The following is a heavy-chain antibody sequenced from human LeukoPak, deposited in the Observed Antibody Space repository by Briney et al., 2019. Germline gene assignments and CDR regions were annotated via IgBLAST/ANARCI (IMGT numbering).Heavy chain of an antibody. Sequence: PGASVKVSCKASGYTFTSYDINWVRQATGQGLEWMGWMNPNSGNTGYAQKFQGRVTMTRNTSISTAYMEPSSLRSEDTAVYYCARSLTYYYDSSGYKGHDAFDIWGQGTMVTVSS. CDR3: ARSLTYYYDSSGYKGHDAFDI. J-gene: IGHJ3*02. D-gene: IGHD3-22*01. CDR1: GYTFTSYD. CDR2: MNPNSGNT. V-gene: IGHV1-8*01.